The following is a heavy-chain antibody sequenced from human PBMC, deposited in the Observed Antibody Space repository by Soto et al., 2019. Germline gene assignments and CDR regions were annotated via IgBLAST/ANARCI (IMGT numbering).Heavy chain of an antibody. V-gene: IGHV4-34*01. CDR3: ARTDYSMYV. CDR2: IHHRGNT. CDR1: GGSFSDFN. Sequence: QVQLQQWGAGLLKPSETLSLTCAVYGGSFSDFNWSWIRQPPGKGMEWIGEIHHRGNTNYNPSLRSRVTMSVDTAQNQCALKMTSVTAADTAVYYCARTDYSMYVWDKGTRVTVSS. J-gene: IGHJ6*03.